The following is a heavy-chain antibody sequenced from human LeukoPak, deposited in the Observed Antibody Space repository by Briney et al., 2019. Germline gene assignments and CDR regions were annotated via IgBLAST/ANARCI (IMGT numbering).Heavy chain of an antibody. V-gene: IGHV4-39*02. J-gene: IGHJ3*02. D-gene: IGHD4-17*01. CDR1: GGSISSSSYY. CDR2: IYYRGDT. Sequence: SETLSLTCTVSGGSISSSSYYWGWIRQPPGKDLQWIGNIYYRGDTYYNPSLKSRVTMSVDTSKNHFSLKLSSVTAADTAVYYCARYLNYADYTAAFDIWGQGTVVTVSS. CDR3: ARYLNYADYTAAFDI.